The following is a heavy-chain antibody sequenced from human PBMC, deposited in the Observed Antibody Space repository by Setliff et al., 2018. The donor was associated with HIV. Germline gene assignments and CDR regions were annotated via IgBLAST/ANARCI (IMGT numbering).Heavy chain of an antibody. CDR2: IKQDGSET. Sequence: SGGSLRLSCAASGFTFSNAWMSWVRQAPGKGLEWVANIKQDGSETYYVDSVKGRFTASRDNAKNSLYLQMNSLKAEDTAVYYCAGGRQGGRYCSGGSCRGGYYYYYMDVWGKGTTVTVSS. D-gene: IGHD2-15*01. CDR3: AGGRQGGRYCSGGSCRGGYYYYYMDV. J-gene: IGHJ6*03. V-gene: IGHV3-7*03. CDR1: GFTFSNAW.